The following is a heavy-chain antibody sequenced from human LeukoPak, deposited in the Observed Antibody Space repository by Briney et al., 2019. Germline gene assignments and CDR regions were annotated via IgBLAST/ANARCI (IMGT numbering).Heavy chain of an antibody. V-gene: IGHV3-30*02. CDR1: GFSFGSYG. CDR2: VQYYGSNK. Sequence: GGSLSLSCAASGFSFGSYGMHWIRQAPGKGQERVAFVQYYGSNKYYSDSVKGRFTISRDNSKNTLYLQMNSLIAEATAVYYCAKDIEVVARGTRDAFDIWGQGTMVTVSS. D-gene: IGHD6-13*01. CDR3: AKDIEVVARGTRDAFDI. J-gene: IGHJ3*02.